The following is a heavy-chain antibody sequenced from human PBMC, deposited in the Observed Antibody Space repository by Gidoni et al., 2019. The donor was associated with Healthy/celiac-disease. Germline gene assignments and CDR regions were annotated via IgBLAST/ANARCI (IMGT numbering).Heavy chain of an antibody. V-gene: IGHV1-18*01. J-gene: IGHJ1*01. Sequence: SAYNGNTNYAQKLQGRVTMTTDTSTSTAYMELRSLRSDDTAVYYCARGGWYSGDFQHWGQGTLVTVSS. CDR3: ARGGWYSGDFQH. CDR2: SAYNGNT. D-gene: IGHD1-26*01.